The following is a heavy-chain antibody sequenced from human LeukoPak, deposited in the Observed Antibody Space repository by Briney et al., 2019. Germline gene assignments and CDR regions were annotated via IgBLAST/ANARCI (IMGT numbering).Heavy chain of an antibody. Sequence: GGSLRLSCIGSGFTFRSYALTWVRQAPGKGLEWVSSVGGSGDVTSYADSVKGRFTMSRDNSKNTLYLQMDSLRAEDTAMYYCARVVPAAIDYWGQGTLVTVSS. CDR1: GFTFRSYA. CDR3: ARVVPAAIDY. J-gene: IGHJ4*02. CDR2: VGGSGDVT. V-gene: IGHV3-23*01. D-gene: IGHD2-2*01.